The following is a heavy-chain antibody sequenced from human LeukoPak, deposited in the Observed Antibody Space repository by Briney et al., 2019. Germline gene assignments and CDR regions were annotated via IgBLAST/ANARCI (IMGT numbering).Heavy chain of an antibody. Sequence: PGGSLILSCAASGFTFDDYALHWVRQAPGKGLEWVSLISGDGSSTYYADSVKGRFTISRDNSKNSLYLQMNSLRTEDTALYYCAKDMGYTSGWYPFDYWGQGTLVTVSS. CDR1: GFTFDDYA. J-gene: IGHJ4*02. V-gene: IGHV3-43*02. D-gene: IGHD6-19*01. CDR2: ISGDGSST. CDR3: AKDMGYTSGWYPFDY.